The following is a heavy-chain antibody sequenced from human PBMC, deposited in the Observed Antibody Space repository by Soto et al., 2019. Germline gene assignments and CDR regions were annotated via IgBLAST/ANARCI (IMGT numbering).Heavy chain of an antibody. J-gene: IGHJ4*02. Sequence: ASVKVSCKASGYTFNSYGISWVRQAPGQGLEWMGWISAYNGNTNYAQKLQGRVTMTTDTSTSTAYMELRSLRSDDTAVYYCARDEYLLAARPFSPFDYWGQGTLVTVSS. CDR1: GYTFNSYG. CDR2: ISAYNGNT. D-gene: IGHD6-6*01. V-gene: IGHV1-18*01. CDR3: ARDEYLLAARPFSPFDY.